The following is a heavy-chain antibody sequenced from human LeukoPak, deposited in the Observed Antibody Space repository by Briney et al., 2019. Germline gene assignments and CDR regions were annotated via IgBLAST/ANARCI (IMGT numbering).Heavy chain of an antibody. Sequence: LEWIGRIYTSGSTNYTPSLKSRVTMSVDTSKNQFSLKLSSVTAADTAVYYCAREKWEQPDYWGQGTLVTVSS. CDR2: IYTSGST. J-gene: IGHJ4*02. V-gene: IGHV4-4*07. CDR3: AREKWEQPDY. D-gene: IGHD1-26*01.